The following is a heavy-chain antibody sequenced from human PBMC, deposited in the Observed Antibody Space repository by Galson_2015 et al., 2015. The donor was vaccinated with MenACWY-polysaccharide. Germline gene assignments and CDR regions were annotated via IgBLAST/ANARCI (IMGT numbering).Heavy chain of an antibody. V-gene: IGHV4-30-2*01. CDR3: ARVDTATYYGMDV. Sequence: TLSLTCPVSGGSISSGGYSWSWIRQPPGKSLEWIGYIYHSGSTYYNPSLKSRVTISVDRSKNQFSLKLSSVTAADTAVYYCARVDTATYYGMDVWGQGTTVTVSS. CDR2: IYHSGST. J-gene: IGHJ6*02. D-gene: IGHD5-18*01. CDR1: GGSISSGGYS.